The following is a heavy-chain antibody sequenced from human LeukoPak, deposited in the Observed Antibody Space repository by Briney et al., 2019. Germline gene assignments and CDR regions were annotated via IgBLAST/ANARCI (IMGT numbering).Heavy chain of an antibody. V-gene: IGHV1-2*02. CDR2: INPNSGGT. CDR3: ARDARLYYDSSGYST. CDR1: GYTFTGYY. J-gene: IGHJ5*02. Sequence: ASVKVSCKASGYTFTGYYMHWVRQAPGQGLEWMGWINPNSGGTNYAQKFQGRVTMTTDTSTSTAYMELRSLRSDDTAVYYCARDARLYYDSSGYSTWGQGTLVTVSS. D-gene: IGHD3-22*01.